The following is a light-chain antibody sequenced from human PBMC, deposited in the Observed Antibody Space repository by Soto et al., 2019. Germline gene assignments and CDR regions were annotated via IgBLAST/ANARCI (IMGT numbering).Light chain of an antibody. CDR1: TGPVTSEYY. Sequence: QAVVTREPSLIVSPGGSTPPTCASRTGPVTSEYYPNWFQQKPGQAPRALIYSTTKKHSWTPARFSGSLLGGKAALTLSGVQPEDEADYYCLLYYGAAVVFGGGTKLTVL. CDR2: STT. J-gene: IGLJ2*01. CDR3: LLYYGAAVV. V-gene: IGLV7-43*01.